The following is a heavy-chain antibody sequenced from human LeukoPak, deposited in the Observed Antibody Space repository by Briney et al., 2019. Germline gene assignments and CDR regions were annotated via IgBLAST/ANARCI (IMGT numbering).Heavy chain of an antibody. CDR1: GFTFSSYA. CDR3: AKLGYCSSTSCSMGGLDF. V-gene: IGHV3-23*01. J-gene: IGHJ4*02. D-gene: IGHD2-2*01. Sequence: GGSLRLSCAASGFTFSSYAMSWVRQAPGKGLEWVSGISGSGGSTYYADSVTGRFTISRDNSKNTLYLQMNSLRAEDTAIYYCAKLGYCSSTSCSMGGLDFWGQGTLVTASS. CDR2: ISGSGGST.